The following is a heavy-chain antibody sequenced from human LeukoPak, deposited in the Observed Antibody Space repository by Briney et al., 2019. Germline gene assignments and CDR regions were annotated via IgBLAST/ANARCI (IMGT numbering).Heavy chain of an antibody. CDR1: GYTFISYT. Sequence: ASVKVSCKASGYTFISYTLHWVRQAPGQRLEWMGWINAGNGNTKYSQKFQGRVTMTRDTSTSTVYMYLSSLRSEDTAVYYCARDSLYGVVDYWGQGTLVTVSS. V-gene: IGHV1-3*01. J-gene: IGHJ4*02. CDR2: INAGNGNT. D-gene: IGHD4-17*01. CDR3: ARDSLYGVVDY.